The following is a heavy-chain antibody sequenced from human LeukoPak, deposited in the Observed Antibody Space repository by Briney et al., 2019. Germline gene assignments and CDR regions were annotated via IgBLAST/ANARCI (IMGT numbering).Heavy chain of an antibody. CDR3: ARAALWSGYYTFDY. D-gene: IGHD3-3*01. V-gene: IGHV4-39*01. CDR2: IYYSGST. Sequence: PSETLSLTCTVSGGSISSYYWGWIRQPPGKGLEWIGSIYYSGSTYYNPSLKSRVTISVDTSKNQFSLKLSSVTAADTAVYYCARAALWSGYYTFDYWGQGTLVTVSS. J-gene: IGHJ4*02. CDR1: GGSISSYY.